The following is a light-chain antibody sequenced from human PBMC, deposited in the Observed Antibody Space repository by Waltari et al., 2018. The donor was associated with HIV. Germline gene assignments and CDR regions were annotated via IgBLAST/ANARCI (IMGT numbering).Light chain of an antibody. Sequence: EIVLTQSPGTLSLSPGERATLSCRASQSVSSSYLAWYQQKPGQAPRLLSYGASSRATGIPDRFSGSGSGTDFTLTISRLEPEDFAVYYCQQYGGSPGFTFGPGTKVDIK. CDR3: QQYGGSPGFT. V-gene: IGKV3-20*01. CDR2: GAS. J-gene: IGKJ3*01. CDR1: QSVSSSY.